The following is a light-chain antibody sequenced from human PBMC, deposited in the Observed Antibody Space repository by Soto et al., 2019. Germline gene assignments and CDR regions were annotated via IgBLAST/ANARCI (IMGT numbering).Light chain of an antibody. V-gene: IGLV2-11*01. J-gene: IGLJ1*01. CDR2: DVS. CDR3: CSYAGSYTYV. CDR1: SSDVGGYNY. Sequence: QSALTQPRSVSGSPGQSVTISCTGTSSDVGGYNYVSWYQQHPGKAPKLMIYDVSKRPSGVPDRFSSSKSGNTASLTISGLQAEDEADYYCCSYAGSYTYVFGIGTKLTVL.